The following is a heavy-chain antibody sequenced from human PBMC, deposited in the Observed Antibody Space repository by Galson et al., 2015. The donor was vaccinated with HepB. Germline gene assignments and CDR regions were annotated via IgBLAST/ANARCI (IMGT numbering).Heavy chain of an antibody. V-gene: IGHV3-7*03. CDR2: IKQDGSDK. Sequence: SLRLSCAASEFTFNDHYMSWIRQAPGKGLEWVANIKQDGSDKYYVDSVKDRFTISRDNAKNSLYLQMNSLRAEDTAVYYCARDPNDYSNYYFYGLDVWGQGTTVTVSS. CDR1: EFTFNDHY. CDR3: ARDPNDYSNYYFYGLDV. J-gene: IGHJ6*02. D-gene: IGHD4-11*01.